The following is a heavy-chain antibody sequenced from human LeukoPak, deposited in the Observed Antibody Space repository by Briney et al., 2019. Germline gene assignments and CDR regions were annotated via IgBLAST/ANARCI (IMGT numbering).Heavy chain of an antibody. CDR3: ARGLGVVTAQSEQPKPRYFDL. CDR1: GYTFISYG. CDR2: ISGYNGNT. D-gene: IGHD2-21*02. V-gene: IGHV1-18*01. J-gene: IGHJ2*01. Sequence: ASVKVSCMASGYTFISYGISWVRQAPGQGLECMGWISGYNGNTNYAQNLQGRVTMTTDTSTSTAYMELSSLRSDDTAVYYCARGLGVVTAQSEQPKPRYFDLWGRGTQVTVSS.